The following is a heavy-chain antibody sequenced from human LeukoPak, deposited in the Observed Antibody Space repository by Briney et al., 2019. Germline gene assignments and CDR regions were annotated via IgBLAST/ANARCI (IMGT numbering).Heavy chain of an antibody. CDR3: ARDFDY. CDR1: GFTFSRYG. Sequence: EGSLRLSCAASGFTFSRYGMSWVRQAPGKGLEWVSGMSGSAGSTYCADSVKGRFTISRDNSKNTLYLQMNSLRAEDTAVYYCARDFDYWGQGTLVTVSS. J-gene: IGHJ4*02. CDR2: MSGSAGST. V-gene: IGHV3-23*01.